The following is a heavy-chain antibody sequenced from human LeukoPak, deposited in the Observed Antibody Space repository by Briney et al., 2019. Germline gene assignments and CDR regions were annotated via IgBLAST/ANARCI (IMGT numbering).Heavy chain of an antibody. J-gene: IGHJ4*02. CDR2: ISGSGGST. D-gene: IGHD1-26*01. V-gene: IGHV3-23*01. Sequence: GGSLRLSCAASGFTFSSYGMSWVRQAPGKGLEWVSGISGSGGSTYYADSVKGRFTISRDNSKNRLHLQMNSLRAEDTAVYYCASGSPAGDYWGQGTLVTVSS. CDR1: GFTFSSYG. CDR3: ASGSPAGDY.